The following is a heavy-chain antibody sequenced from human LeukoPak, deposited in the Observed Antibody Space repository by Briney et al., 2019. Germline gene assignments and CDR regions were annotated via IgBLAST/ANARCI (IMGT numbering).Heavy chain of an antibody. V-gene: IGHV4-4*02. D-gene: IGHD3-10*01. CDR3: ARRLGVLLWYYMDV. CDR1: GGSISSSNW. Sequence: SGTLSLTCAVSGGSISSSNWWSWVRQPPGKGLEWIGEINHSGSTNYNPSLKSRVTISVDTSKNQFSLKLSSVTAADTAVYYCARRLGVLLWYYMDVWGKGTTVTISS. CDR2: INHSGST. J-gene: IGHJ6*03.